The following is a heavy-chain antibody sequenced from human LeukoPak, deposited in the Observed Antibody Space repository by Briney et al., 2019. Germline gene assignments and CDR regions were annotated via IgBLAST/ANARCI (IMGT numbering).Heavy chain of an antibody. V-gene: IGHV3-23*01. CDR1: GFTFSSYA. D-gene: IGHD4-23*01. CDR2: ISGAGGST. J-gene: IGHJ4*02. CDR3: ARGDYGGDYFDY. Sequence: GGSLRLSCAASGFTFSSYAMSWVRQAPGKGLEWVSPISGAGGSTNYADSVEGRFTISRDNAKNSLYLQMNSLRAEDTAVYYCARGDYGGDYFDYWGQGTLVTVSS.